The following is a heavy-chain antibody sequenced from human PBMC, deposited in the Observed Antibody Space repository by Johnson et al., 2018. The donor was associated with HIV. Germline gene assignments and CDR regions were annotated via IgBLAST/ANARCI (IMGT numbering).Heavy chain of an antibody. CDR1: GFTLSSYG. CDR3: AKNSAAFDI. V-gene: IGHV3-30*02. Sequence: QVQLVESGGGLVQPGGSLRVSCGASGFTLSSYGMHWVRQAPGKGLEWVALIRYDGSKKYYADSVKGRFTISRDNSKNTLYLQMNSLRAEDTAVYYCAKNSAAFDIWGQGTMVTVSS. J-gene: IGHJ3*02. CDR2: IRYDGSKK. D-gene: IGHD3-10*01.